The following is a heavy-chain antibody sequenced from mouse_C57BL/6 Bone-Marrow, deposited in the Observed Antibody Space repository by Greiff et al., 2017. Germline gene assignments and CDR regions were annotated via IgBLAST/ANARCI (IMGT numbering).Heavy chain of an antibody. D-gene: IGHD1-1*01. J-gene: IGHJ4*01. CDR1: GFNIKDDY. CDR2: IDPENGDT. CDR3: TTDYGSIYYAMDY. V-gene: IGHV14-4*01. Sequence: VQLQQSGAELVRPGASVKLSCTASGFNIKDDYMHWVKQRPEQGLEWIGWIDPENGDTEYASKFQGKATITADTSSTTAYLQLSSLTSEDTAVYYCTTDYGSIYYAMDYWGQGTSVTVSS.